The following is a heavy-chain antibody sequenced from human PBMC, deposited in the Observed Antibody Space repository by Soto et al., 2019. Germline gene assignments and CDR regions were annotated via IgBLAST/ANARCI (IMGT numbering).Heavy chain of an antibody. D-gene: IGHD3-9*01. Sequence: SETLSLTCTVSGGSISSYYWSWIRQPPGKGLEWIGYIYYSGSTNYNPSLKSRVTISVDTSKNQFSLKLSSVTAADTAVYYCARGLTLEHLHTNVLRYFDWLLFDYWGQGTLVTVSS. CDR3: ARGLTLEHLHTNVLRYFDWLLFDY. J-gene: IGHJ4*02. CDR2: IYYSGST. CDR1: GGSISSYY. V-gene: IGHV4-59*08.